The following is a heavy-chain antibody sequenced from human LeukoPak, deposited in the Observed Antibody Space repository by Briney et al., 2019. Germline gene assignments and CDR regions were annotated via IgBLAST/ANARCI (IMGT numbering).Heavy chain of an antibody. D-gene: IGHD7-27*01. Sequence: SETLSLTCTVSGGSISSYYWSWIRQPPGKGLEWTGYIYYSGSTNYNPSLKSRVTISVDTSKNQFSLKLSSVTAADTAVYYCARDDRRTGRDYWGQGTLVTVSS. J-gene: IGHJ4*02. CDR1: GGSISSYY. V-gene: IGHV4-59*01. CDR3: ARDDRRTGRDY. CDR2: IYYSGST.